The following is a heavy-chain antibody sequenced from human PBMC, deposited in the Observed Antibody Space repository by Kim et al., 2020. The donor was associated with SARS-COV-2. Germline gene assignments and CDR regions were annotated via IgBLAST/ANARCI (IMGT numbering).Heavy chain of an antibody. V-gene: IGHV3-30*18. CDR1: GFTFSSYG. Sequence: GGSLRLSCAASGFTFSSYGMHWVRQAPGKGLEWVAVISYDGSNKYYADSVKGRFTISRDNSKNTLYLQMNSLRAEDTAVYYSAKDLNIDYGDYWGDDAFDIWGQGTMVTVSS. CDR3: AKDLNIDYGDYWGDDAFDI. J-gene: IGHJ3*02. D-gene: IGHD4-17*01. CDR2: ISYDGSNK.